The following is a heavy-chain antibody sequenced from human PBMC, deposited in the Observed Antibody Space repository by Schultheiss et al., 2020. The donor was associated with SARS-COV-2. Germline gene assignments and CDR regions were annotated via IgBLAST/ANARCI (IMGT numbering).Heavy chain of an antibody. CDR1: GFTFSSYA. V-gene: IGHV3-15*01. CDR3: TTAGTTVVTPEP. D-gene: IGHD4-23*01. Sequence: GGSLRLSCAASGFTFSSYAMNWVRQAPGKGLEWVGRIKSKTDGGTTDYAAPVKGRFTISRDDSKNTLYLQMNSLKTEDTAVYYCTTAGTTVVTPEPWGQGTLVTVSS. J-gene: IGHJ5*02. CDR2: IKSKTDGGTT.